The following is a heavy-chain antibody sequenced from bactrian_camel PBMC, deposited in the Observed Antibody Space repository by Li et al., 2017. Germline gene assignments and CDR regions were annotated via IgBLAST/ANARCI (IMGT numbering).Heavy chain of an antibody. D-gene: IGHD1*01. J-gene: IGHJ4*01. CDR1: RIKYSTYC. V-gene: IGHV3S25*01. CDR2: VYLRDGDNI. CDR3: AVEGDGAYCVPGALVFGV. Sequence: QLVESGGGSVQAGGSLRLSCAGSRIKYSTYCMGWFRQASGKEREGVVGVYLRDGDNIFYSESARGRFTISQDTAKKTVYLQMNRLEPQDTAMYYCAVEGDGAYCVPGALVFGVWDQGTQVTVS.